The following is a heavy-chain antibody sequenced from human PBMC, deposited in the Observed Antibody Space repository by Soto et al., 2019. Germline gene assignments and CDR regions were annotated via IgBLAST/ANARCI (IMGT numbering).Heavy chain of an antibody. D-gene: IGHD3-3*02. CDR1: GGSIGSYY. V-gene: IGHV4-59*12. Sequence: SETLSLTCTVSGGSIGSYYWSWIGQRPGKGLEWIGYIYYSGSTNYNPSLKSRVTISVDTSKNQFSLKLSSVTAADTAVYYCAREHYNWFDPWGQGTLVTVSS. J-gene: IGHJ5*02. CDR3: AREHYNWFDP. CDR2: IYYSGST.